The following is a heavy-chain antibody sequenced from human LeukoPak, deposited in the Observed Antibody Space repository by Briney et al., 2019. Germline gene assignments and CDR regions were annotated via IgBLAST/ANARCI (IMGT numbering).Heavy chain of an antibody. J-gene: IGHJ5*02. CDR2: ISAYNGNT. CDR3: AREVGNWFDP. V-gene: IGHV1-8*03. Sequence: ASVKVSCKASGYTFTSYALHWLRQAPGQGLEWMGWISAYNGNTNYAQKFQGRVTITRNTSISTAYMELSSLRSEDTAVYYCAREVGNWFDPWGQGTLVTVSS. CDR1: GYTFTSYA.